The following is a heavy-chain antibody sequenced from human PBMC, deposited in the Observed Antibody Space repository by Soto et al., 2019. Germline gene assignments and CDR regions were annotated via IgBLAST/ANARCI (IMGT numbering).Heavy chain of an antibody. D-gene: IGHD2-15*01. Sequence: PGGSLRLSCAASGFTFSSYAMSWVRQAPGKGLEWVSAISGSGGSTYYADSVKGRFTISRDNSKNTLYLQMNSLRAEDTAVYYCAKGPYCSGGSCYPSNWFDPWGQGTLVTAPQ. CDR3: AKGPYCSGGSCYPSNWFDP. V-gene: IGHV3-23*01. CDR1: GFTFSSYA. J-gene: IGHJ5*02. CDR2: ISGSGGST.